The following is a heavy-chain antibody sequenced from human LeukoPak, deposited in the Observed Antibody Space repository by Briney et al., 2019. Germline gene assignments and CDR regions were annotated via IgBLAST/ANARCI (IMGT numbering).Heavy chain of an antibody. CDR1: GGSNNSYY. J-gene: IGHJ5*02. V-gene: IGHV4-4*09. CDR3: ARKAPKKGWFDP. Sequence: SETLPLTCTVSGGSNNSYYWSWIRQPPGKGLEWIGYTHPSGNTNYSPSLKSRVTISIDLSRNQFSLKLSSVTAADTAVYYCARKAPKKGWFDPWGQGTLVTVSS. CDR2: THPSGNT.